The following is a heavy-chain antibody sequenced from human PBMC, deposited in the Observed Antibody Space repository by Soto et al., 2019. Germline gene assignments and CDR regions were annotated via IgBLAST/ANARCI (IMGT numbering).Heavy chain of an antibody. CDR3: ATRLPGAGCFDY. CDR1: GFSFNNYA. V-gene: IGHV3-23*01. CDR2: VSAGGGTT. J-gene: IGHJ4*02. Sequence: EVQLLESGGGLVQPGGSLRLSCAASGFSFNNYAMNWVRQAPGKGLEWVSSVSAGGGTTFYADSVKGRFTISRDNSKNTLYLQMNSLRAEDTAVYYCATRLPGAGCFDYCGQGTLVTVSS. D-gene: IGHD7-27*01.